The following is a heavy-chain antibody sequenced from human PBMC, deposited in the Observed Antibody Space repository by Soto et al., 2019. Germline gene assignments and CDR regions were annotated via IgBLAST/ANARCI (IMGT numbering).Heavy chain of an antibody. J-gene: IGHJ4*02. CDR1: GYTFTSYA. CDR2: IHAGNGNT. V-gene: IGHV1-3*01. D-gene: IGHD3-22*01. CDR3: ARDHSMYYYDSSGYSSFDY. Sequence: ASVKVSCKASGYTFTSYAMHWVRQAPGQRLEWMGWIHAGNGNTKYSQKFQGRVTITRDTSTSTAYMELRSLRSDDTAVYYCARDHSMYYYDSSGYSSFDYWGQGTLVTVSS.